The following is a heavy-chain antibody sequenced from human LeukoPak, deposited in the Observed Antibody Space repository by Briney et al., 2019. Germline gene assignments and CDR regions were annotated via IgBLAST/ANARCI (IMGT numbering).Heavy chain of an antibody. CDR2: ISSSSSTI. J-gene: IGHJ4*02. Sequence: GGSLRLSCAASGFTFSSYSMNWVRQAPGKGLEWVSYISSSSSTIYYADSVKGRFTISRDNAKSSLYLQMNSLRAEDTAVYYCAREPDYDAFDYWGQGTLVTVSS. D-gene: IGHD4-17*01. CDR1: GFTFSSYS. CDR3: AREPDYDAFDY. V-gene: IGHV3-48*01.